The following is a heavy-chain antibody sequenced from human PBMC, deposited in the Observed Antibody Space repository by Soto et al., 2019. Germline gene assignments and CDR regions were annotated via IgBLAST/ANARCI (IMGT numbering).Heavy chain of an antibody. CDR1: GGSFSGYY. D-gene: IGHD3-22*01. CDR2: INHSGST. V-gene: IGHV4-34*01. Sequence: NPSETLSLTCAVYGGSFSGYYWSWIRQPPGKGLEWIGEINHSGSTNYNPSLKSRVTISVDTSKNQFSLKLSSVTAADTAVYYCARAYYYDSSGRTPLGYWGQGTLVTVSS. J-gene: IGHJ4*02. CDR3: ARAYYYDSSGRTPLGY.